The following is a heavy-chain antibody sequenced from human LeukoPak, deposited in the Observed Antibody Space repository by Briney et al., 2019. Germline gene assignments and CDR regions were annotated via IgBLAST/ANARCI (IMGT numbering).Heavy chain of an antibody. CDR1: GFTFSSYW. D-gene: IGHD6-13*01. Sequence: GGSLRLSCAASGFTFSSYWMSWVRQAPGKGLEWVANIKQDGSEKYYVDSVKGRFTISRDNAKNSLYLQMNSLRAEDTAVYYCARDNALGWYSRSWDNWFDPWGQGTLVTVSS. V-gene: IGHV3-7*01. J-gene: IGHJ5*02. CDR3: ARDNALGWYSRSWDNWFDP. CDR2: IKQDGSEK.